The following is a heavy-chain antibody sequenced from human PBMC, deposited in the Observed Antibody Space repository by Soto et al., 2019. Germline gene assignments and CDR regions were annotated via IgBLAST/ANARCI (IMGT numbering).Heavy chain of an antibody. V-gene: IGHV1-69*12. Sequence: QVHLVQSGAEVKKPGASVKVSCKDSGGSFKSYAISWVRQAPGQGLEWLGGIMPIFGTADYAQKFKGRVTITADESTSTAYMELSSLTSEETAVYYCANWRDTDPNVGKYYYGMDLWGQGTTVTFS. CDR3: ANWRDTDPNVGKYYYGMDL. CDR2: IMPIFGTA. J-gene: IGHJ6*02. D-gene: IGHD1-1*01. CDR1: GGSFKSYA.